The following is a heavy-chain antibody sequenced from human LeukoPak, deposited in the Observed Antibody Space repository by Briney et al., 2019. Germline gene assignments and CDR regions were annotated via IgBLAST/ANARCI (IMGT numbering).Heavy chain of an antibody. V-gene: IGHV4-59*08. CDR1: GDSISRHY. Sequence: SETLSLNASVSGDSISRHYWSWIRQPPGKGLEWIGYISYSGSTRHNPSFQSRVTISMEMSKTHFSLKLTSVTAADTAVYYCTRLLINDTAGDPATFDIWGPGTMVTVSS. D-gene: IGHD4-17*01. J-gene: IGHJ3*02. CDR3: TRLLINDTAGDPATFDI. CDR2: ISYSGST.